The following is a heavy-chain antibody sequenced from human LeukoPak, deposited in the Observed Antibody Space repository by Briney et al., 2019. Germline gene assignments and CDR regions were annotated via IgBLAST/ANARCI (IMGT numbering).Heavy chain of an antibody. D-gene: IGHD4-11*01. J-gene: IGHJ6*02. CDR3: ARSYSNHLFGMDV. V-gene: IGHV3-66*01. Sequence: GGSLRLSCAASGFTVSSYYMIWVRQAPRKGLEWVSVMYSGGSTYYADSVKGRVAISRDNSQNTVFLQMNSVRVEDTAVYYCARSYSNHLFGMDVWGQGTAVTVSS. CDR1: GFTVSSYY. CDR2: MYSGGST.